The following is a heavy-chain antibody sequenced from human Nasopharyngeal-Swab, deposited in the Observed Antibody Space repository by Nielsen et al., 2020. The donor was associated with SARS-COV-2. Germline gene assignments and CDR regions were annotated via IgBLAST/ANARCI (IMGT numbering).Heavy chain of an antibody. V-gene: IGHV4-30-2*06. CDR3: AREGGYCGGDCPEYFDY. CDR2: IYHSGST. D-gene: IGHD2-21*02. J-gene: IGHJ4*02. Sequence: WRRQCPGKALEWFGYIYHSGSTYYNPSLKSRVTISVDRSKNQFSLKPSSVTAADTAVYYCAREGGYCGGDCPEYFDYWGQGTLVTVSS.